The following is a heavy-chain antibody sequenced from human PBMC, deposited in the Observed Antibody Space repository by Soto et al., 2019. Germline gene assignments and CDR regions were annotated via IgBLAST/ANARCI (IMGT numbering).Heavy chain of an antibody. CDR1: GFIVSDTY. CDR3: AREPRYCRGGSCSITGDAFDI. CDR2: ISNRGDT. D-gene: IGHD2-15*01. V-gene: IGHV3-66*01. Sequence: PGGSLRLSCTASGFIVSDTYMNWVRQAPGKGLEWVSVISNRGDTHYADSVRGRFSLSRDIADNTLHLQMNNLRVEDTAVYYCAREPRYCRGGSCSITGDAFDIWGQGTMVTV. J-gene: IGHJ3*02.